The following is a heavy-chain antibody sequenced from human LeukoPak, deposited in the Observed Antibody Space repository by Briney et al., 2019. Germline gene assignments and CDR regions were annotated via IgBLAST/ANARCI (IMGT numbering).Heavy chain of an antibody. J-gene: IGHJ3*02. CDR2: INHSGST. D-gene: IGHD3-22*01. V-gene: IGHV4-34*01. CDR3: ARGLDDSSGYYPSDAFDI. Sequence: SETLSLTCAVYGGSFSGYYWSWIRQPPGKGLEWIGEINHSGSTNYDPSLKSRVTISVDTSKNQFSLKLSSVTAADTAVYYCARGLDDSSGYYPSDAFDIWGQGTMVTVSS. CDR1: GGSFSGYY.